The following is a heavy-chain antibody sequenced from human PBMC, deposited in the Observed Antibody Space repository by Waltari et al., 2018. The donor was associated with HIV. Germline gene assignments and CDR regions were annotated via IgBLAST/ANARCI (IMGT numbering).Heavy chain of an antibody. CDR3: ARPLYSSSWYGGMDV. Sequence: QVQLVESGGGVVQPGRSLSLSCAASGFTFGSYAMHWIRQAPGKGLAWVAVISYDGSNKYYADSVKGRFTISRDNSKNTLYLQMNSLRAEDTAVDYCARPLYSSSWYGGMDVWGQGTTVTVSS. CDR1: GFTFGSYA. J-gene: IGHJ6*02. D-gene: IGHD6-13*01. V-gene: IGHV3-30*04. CDR2: ISYDGSNK.